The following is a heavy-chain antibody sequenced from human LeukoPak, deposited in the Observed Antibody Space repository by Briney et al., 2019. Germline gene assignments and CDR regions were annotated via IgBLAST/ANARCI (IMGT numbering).Heavy chain of an antibody. CDR1: GYTFSSYT. CDR2: ITTSDGNT. D-gene: IGHD7-27*01. Sequence: GGSLRLSCAASGYTFSSYTMSWVRQAPGKGLEWVSTITTSDGNTYYADSVKGRFTVARGNSKNTLFLQMNSLRAEDTAVYYCAKDGGLWVSAHWGDSWGRGTLVTVSS. V-gene: IGHV3-23*01. J-gene: IGHJ4*02. CDR3: AKDGGLWVSAHWGDS.